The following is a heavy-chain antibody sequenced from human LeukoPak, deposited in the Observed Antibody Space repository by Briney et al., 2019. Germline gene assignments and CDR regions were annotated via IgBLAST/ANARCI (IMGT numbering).Heavy chain of an antibody. CDR1: RDSISSYY. J-gene: IGHJ3*02. D-gene: IGHD5-18*01. Sequence: SETLSLTCTVSRDSISSYYWSWIRQPPGRGLEWIGYIYYSGSTNYNTSLKSRITISLDASKNQFSLKLRSVTAADTAVYYWARLRGYSYAYDAFDIWGQGTMVTVSS. CDR3: ARLRGYSYAYDAFDI. V-gene: IGHV4-59*01. CDR2: IYYSGST.